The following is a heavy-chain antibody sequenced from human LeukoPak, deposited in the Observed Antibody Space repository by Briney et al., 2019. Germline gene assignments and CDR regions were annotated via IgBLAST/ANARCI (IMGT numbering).Heavy chain of an antibody. CDR2: ISGSGTNT. V-gene: IGHV3-23*01. CDR1: GFTFTTYA. Sequence: GGSLRLSCAASGFTFTTYAMTWLRQAPGKGLEWVSSISGSGTNTSYTDSVKGRFTISRDNSKNTLYLQMNSLRAEDTAVYYCARDDYYGSGSYYVYWGQGTLVTVSS. CDR3: ARDDYYGSGSYYVY. J-gene: IGHJ4*02. D-gene: IGHD3-10*01.